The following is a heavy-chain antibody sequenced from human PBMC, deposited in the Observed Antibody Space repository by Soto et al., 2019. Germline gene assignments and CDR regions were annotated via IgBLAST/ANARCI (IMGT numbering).Heavy chain of an antibody. CDR2: TYYRSKWYN. Sequence: QTLSLPFAISEYSVSSNSAAWNLIRQSPSRGLEWLGRTYYRSKWYNDYAVSVKSRITINPDTSKNQFSLQLNSVTPEDTAVYYCARGLASRPSNGMDVWGQGTTVTVSS. V-gene: IGHV6-1*01. D-gene: IGHD6-19*01. CDR3: ARGLASRPSNGMDV. J-gene: IGHJ6*02. CDR1: EYSVSSNSAA.